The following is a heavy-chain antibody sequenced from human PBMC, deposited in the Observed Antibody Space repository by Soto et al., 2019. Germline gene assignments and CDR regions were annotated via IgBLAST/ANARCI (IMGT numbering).Heavy chain of an antibody. D-gene: IGHD1-26*01. CDR3: ARVGVGAYSFDY. V-gene: IGHV3-74*01. Sequence: EVQLVESGGGLVQPGGSLRLSCAASGFTFSSYWMHWVRQAPGKGLVWVSRIKNDGTSTSYADSVKGRFTISRDNAENTLYLQMTSLSAEDTSVYYCARVGVGAYSFDYWGQGTLVTVSS. CDR2: IKNDGTST. J-gene: IGHJ4*02. CDR1: GFTFSSYW.